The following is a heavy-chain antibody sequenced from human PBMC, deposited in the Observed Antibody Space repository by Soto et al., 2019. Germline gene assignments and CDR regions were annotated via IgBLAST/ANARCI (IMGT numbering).Heavy chain of an antibody. J-gene: IGHJ5*02. Sequence: SGPTLVNPTQTLTLTCTFSGFSLSTSGVGVGWIRQPPGKALEWLALIYWNDDKRYSPSLKSRLTITKDTSKNQVVLTRTNMDPVDTATYYCAQTRGCGGDCYSFLVVENYDWFDPWGQGTLVTVSS. V-gene: IGHV2-5*01. CDR1: GFSLSTSGVG. CDR2: IYWNDDK. D-gene: IGHD2-21*02. CDR3: AQTRGCGGDCYSFLVVENYDWFDP.